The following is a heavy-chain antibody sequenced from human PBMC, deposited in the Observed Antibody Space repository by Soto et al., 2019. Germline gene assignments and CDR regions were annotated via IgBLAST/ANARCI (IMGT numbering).Heavy chain of an antibody. J-gene: IGHJ6*02. CDR2: MYGAGLT. D-gene: IGHD3-10*01. Sequence: TLSLTCTVSGGSISSGDYSWSWIRQPPGKGLEWIGYMYGAGLTYYNPSLKSRVTVSVDKSKNQFSLNLSSVTAADTALYYCARDPAGPSPRWDVWGQGTRVTVSS. CDR3: ARDPAGPSPRWDV. CDR1: GGSISSGDYS. V-gene: IGHV4-30-2*01.